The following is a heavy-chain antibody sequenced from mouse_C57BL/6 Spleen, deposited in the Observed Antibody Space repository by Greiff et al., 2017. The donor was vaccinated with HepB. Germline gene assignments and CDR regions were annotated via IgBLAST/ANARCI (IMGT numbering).Heavy chain of an antibody. CDR1: GYSITSGYY. CDR3: ARIPYYYGSSGYFDY. D-gene: IGHD1-1*01. Sequence: EVKLEESGPGLVKPSQSLSLTCSVTGYSITSGYYWNWIRQFPGNKLEWMGYISYDGSNNYNPSLKNRISITRDTSKNQFFLKLNSVTTEDTATYYCARIPYYYGSSGYFDYWGQGTTLTVSS. V-gene: IGHV3-6*01. CDR2: ISYDGSN. J-gene: IGHJ2*01.